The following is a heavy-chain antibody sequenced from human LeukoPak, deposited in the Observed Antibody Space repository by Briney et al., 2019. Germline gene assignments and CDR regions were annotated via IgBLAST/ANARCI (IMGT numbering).Heavy chain of an antibody. V-gene: IGHV6-1*01. J-gene: IGHJ3*02. CDR2: TYYRSKWHN. D-gene: IGHD5-12*01. CDR1: GDSVSSKSAA. CDR3: ARLATNDGLDI. Sequence: SQTLSLTCAISGDSVSSKSAAWNWIRQSSSRGLEWLGRTYYRSKWHNDYAVSVKSRITIKPDTSKNQFSLQLNSVTPEDTAVYYCARLATNDGLDIWGQGTMVTVSS.